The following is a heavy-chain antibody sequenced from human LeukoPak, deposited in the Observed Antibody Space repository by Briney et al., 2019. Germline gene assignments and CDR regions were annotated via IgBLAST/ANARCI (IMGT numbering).Heavy chain of an antibody. D-gene: IGHD3-9*01. CDR2: ISSSSSTI. CDR3: ASDLLFPLRYFDWLLESGDY. Sequence: GGSLRLSCAASGFTFSSYSMNWVRQAPGKGLEWVSYISSSSSTIYYADSVKGRFTISRDNAKNSLYLQMNSLRAEDTAVYYCASDLLFPLRYFDWLLESGDYWGQGTLVTVSS. V-gene: IGHV3-48*04. J-gene: IGHJ4*02. CDR1: GFTFSSYS.